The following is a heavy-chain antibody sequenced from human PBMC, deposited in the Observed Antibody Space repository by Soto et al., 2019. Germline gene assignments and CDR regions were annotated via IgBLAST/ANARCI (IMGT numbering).Heavy chain of an antibody. CDR1: GGSISSYY. J-gene: IGHJ6*02. V-gene: IGHV4-59*01. CDR3: ARGGYYYYYGMDV. D-gene: IGHD3-16*01. Sequence: SETLSLTCTVSGGSISSYYWSWIRQPPGKGLEWIGYIYYSGSTNYNPSLKSRVTISVDTSKNQFSLKLSSVTAADTAVYYCARGGYYYYYGMDVWGQGTTVTVSS. CDR2: IYYSGST.